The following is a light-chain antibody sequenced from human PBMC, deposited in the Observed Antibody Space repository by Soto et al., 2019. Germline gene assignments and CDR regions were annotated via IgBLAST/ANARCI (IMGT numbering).Light chain of an antibody. J-gene: IGKJ1*01. V-gene: IGKV3-20*01. CDR3: QQYGSSPGT. CDR2: GAS. Sequence: EIVLTQSPGTLSLSPGERATLSCRASQSVTSNYLAWYQQKPGQAPRLLLFGASIRDTGIPDRFSGSGSGTDFTLTIIRLESEDFAVYYCQQYGSSPGTFGQGTKVEIK. CDR1: QSVTSNY.